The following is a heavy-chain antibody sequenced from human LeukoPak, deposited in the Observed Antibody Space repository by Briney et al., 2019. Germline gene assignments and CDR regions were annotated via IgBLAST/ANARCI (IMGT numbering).Heavy chain of an antibody. V-gene: IGHV1-69*04. Sequence: GASVKVSCKASGGTFSSYAISWVRQAPGQGLEWMGRIIPILGIANYAQKFQGRVTITADKSTSTAYMELSSLRSEDTAVYYCAREDLIRESVVAATGLLAYWGQGTLVTVSS. D-gene: IGHD2-15*01. CDR1: GGTFSSYA. CDR3: AREDLIRESVVAATGLLAY. CDR2: IIPILGIA. J-gene: IGHJ4*02.